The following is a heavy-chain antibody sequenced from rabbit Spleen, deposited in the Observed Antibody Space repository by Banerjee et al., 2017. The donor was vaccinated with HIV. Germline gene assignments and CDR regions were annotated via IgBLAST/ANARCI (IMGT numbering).Heavy chain of an antibody. CDR2: IAGSSSGFT. D-gene: IGHD7-1*01. CDR3: ARDTGTSFSSYGMDP. J-gene: IGHJ6*02. V-gene: IGHV1S40*01. CDR1: GFSFSSSDY. Sequence: QSLEESGGGLVQPEGSLTLTCKASGFSFSSSDYICWVRQAPGKGLEWISCIAGSSSGFTYSATWATGRFTISKTSSTTVTLQMTSLTVADTATYFCARDTGTSFSSYGMDPWGPGTLVTVS.